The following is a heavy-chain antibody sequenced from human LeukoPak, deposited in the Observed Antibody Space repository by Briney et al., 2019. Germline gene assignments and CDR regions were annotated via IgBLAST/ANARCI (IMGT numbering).Heavy chain of an antibody. V-gene: IGHV4-34*01. Sequence: SETLSLTCAVYGGSFSGYYWSWIRQPPGKGLEWIGEINHSGSTNYNLSLKSRVTISVDTSKKPFSLKVSSVTAADTAVYYCARGYPAAGFNYWGQGTLVTVSS. D-gene: IGHD6-13*01. CDR3: ARGYPAAGFNY. CDR1: GGSFSGYY. CDR2: INHSGST. J-gene: IGHJ4*02.